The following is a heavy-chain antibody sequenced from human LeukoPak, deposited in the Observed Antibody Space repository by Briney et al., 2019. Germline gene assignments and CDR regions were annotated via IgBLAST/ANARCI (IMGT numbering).Heavy chain of an antibody. CDR3: ARVGSVVVPAAGLDY. D-gene: IGHD2-2*01. J-gene: IGHJ4*02. CDR2: INHSGST. CDR1: GGSFSGYY. Sequence: KASETLSLTCAVYGGSFSGYYWSWIRQPPGKGLEWIGEINHSGSTNYNPSLKSRVTISVDTSKNQFSLKLSSVTAADTAVYYCARVGSVVVPAAGLDYWGQGTLVTVSS. V-gene: IGHV4-34*01.